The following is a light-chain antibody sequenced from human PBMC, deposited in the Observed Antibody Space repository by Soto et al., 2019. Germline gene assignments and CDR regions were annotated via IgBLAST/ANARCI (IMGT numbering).Light chain of an antibody. CDR1: QSVSSR. J-gene: IGKJ1*01. Sequence: IVLTQSPGTLSLSPGERATLSCRASQSVSSRLAWYQRKPGQAPSLLISGASFRAPGTPDRFSGSGSGTDITLTISRLEPEDFAVYYCQQYNDWWTFGQGTKVDIK. CDR2: GAS. CDR3: QQYNDWWT. V-gene: IGKV3-20*01.